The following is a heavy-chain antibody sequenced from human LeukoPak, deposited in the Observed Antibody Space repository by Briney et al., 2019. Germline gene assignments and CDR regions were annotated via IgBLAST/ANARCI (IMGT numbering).Heavy chain of an antibody. J-gene: IGHJ5*02. CDR3: VRDYGSSNWLDP. Sequence: GGSLRLSCAASGFTFSNYWMSWVRQAPGKGLAWVANIKQDGSEKYYVDSVKGRFTISRDNAKNSLYLRMNSLRVEDTAVYYCVRDYGSSNWLDPWGQGTLATVSS. D-gene: IGHD6-13*01. CDR1: GFTFSNYW. CDR2: IKQDGSEK. V-gene: IGHV3-7*01.